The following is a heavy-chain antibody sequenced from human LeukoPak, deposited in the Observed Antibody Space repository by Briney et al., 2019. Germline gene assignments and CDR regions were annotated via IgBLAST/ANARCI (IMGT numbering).Heavy chain of an antibody. V-gene: IGHV3-48*01. D-gene: IGHD6-19*01. CDR2: ISSGSSSI. Sequence: PGGSLRLSCAASGFTFSSYSMNWVRQTPGKGLEWVSYISSGSSSIYYADSVKGRFTISRDNSKNTLYLQMNSLRAEDTAVYYCARDGAVAGDDDAFDIWGQGTMVTVSS. CDR1: GFTFSSYS. J-gene: IGHJ3*02. CDR3: ARDGAVAGDDDAFDI.